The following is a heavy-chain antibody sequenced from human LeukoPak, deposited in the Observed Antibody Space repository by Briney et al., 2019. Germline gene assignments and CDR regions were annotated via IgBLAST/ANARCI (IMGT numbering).Heavy chain of an antibody. CDR3: ARDLGNSDSGTSYFDS. CDR2: IANDGKDK. Sequence: PGRSLRLSCAASGFSFSNYPMHWVRQAPGKGLEWVAVIANDGKDKHNADSVKGRFTISRDNPKNTLYLQMNSLRAEDTAVYYCARDLGNSDSGTSYFDSWGQGTLVTVSS. D-gene: IGHD4-23*01. J-gene: IGHJ4*02. CDR1: GFSFSNYP. V-gene: IGHV3-30*04.